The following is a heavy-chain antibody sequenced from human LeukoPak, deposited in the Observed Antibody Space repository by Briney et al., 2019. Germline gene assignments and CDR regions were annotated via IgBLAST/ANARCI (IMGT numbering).Heavy chain of an antibody. CDR2: IYYSGST. CDR3: ARGLSGGQWLAIYYY. CDR1: GGSISSYY. V-gene: IGHV4-59*01. J-gene: IGHJ4*02. Sequence: PSETLSLTCTVSGGSISSYYWSWIRQPPGKGLEWIGYIYYSGSTNYNPSLKSRVTISVDTSKNQFSLKLSSVTAADTAVYYCARGLSGGQWLAIYYYWGQGTLVTVSS. D-gene: IGHD6-19*01.